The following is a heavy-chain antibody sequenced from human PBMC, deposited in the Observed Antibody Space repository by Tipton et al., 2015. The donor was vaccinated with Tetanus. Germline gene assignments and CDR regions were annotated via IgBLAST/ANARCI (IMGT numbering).Heavy chain of an antibody. D-gene: IGHD6-6*01. J-gene: IGHJ2*01. CDR2: IRYSGDAI. CDR1: GFHFKDYY. CDR3: ARVWGRGQLVTKPNWYFDL. V-gene: IGHV3-11*01. Sequence: SLRLSCVASGFHFKDYYMGWVRQAPGRGLEWVSYIRYSGDAIFYADSVKGRFTISRDNAKNSLSLQVNSLRAEDTAVYYCARVWGRGQLVTKPNWYFDLWGRGTLVTVSS.